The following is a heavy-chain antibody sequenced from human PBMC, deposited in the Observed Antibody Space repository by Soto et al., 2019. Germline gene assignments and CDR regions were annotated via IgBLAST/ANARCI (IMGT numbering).Heavy chain of an antibody. Sequence: EVQLVESGGGLVQPGGSLKLSCAASGFTFSGPAMHWVRQASGKGLEWVGRIRSKTNNYATTYAASVKGRFTIFRDDSKNTAYLQMNRLKTEDTAVYYCTPTYRSGWHPFDYWGQGTLVTVTS. CDR2: IRSKTNNYAT. CDR1: GFTFSGPA. CDR3: TPTYRSGWHPFDY. J-gene: IGHJ4*02. D-gene: IGHD6-19*01. V-gene: IGHV3-73*02.